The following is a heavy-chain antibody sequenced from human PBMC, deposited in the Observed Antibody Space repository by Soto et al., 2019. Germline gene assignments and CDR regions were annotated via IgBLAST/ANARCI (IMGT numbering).Heavy chain of an antibody. D-gene: IGHD1-26*01. Sequence: VQLVESGGGGVQPGGSLRLSCAASGFIFSTYGIHLVRQVSGKGLERVAHISYDGSNEHYAVSVKGRFTVSRDNAKNTLSLQLTSLRSEDTAVYYCTKEYIVGTTWGYFESWGKGTLVTVSS. V-gene: IGHV3-30*18. CDR2: ISYDGSNE. CDR1: GFIFSTYG. CDR3: TKEYIVGTTWGYFES. J-gene: IGHJ4*02.